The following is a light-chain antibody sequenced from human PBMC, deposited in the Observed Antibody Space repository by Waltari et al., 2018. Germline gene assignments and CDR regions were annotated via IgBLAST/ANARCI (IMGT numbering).Light chain of an antibody. CDR2: MAS. Sequence: DIQMTQSPSTLSASVGDRVTFTCRASQIIGNYLAWYQQKPGKAPKLLIFMASTLQREVPSRFSGSGSGTEFALTISGLQADDFAAYFCQHFNSYPFIFGRGTNLEI. CDR3: QHFNSYPFI. V-gene: IGKV1-5*03. J-gene: IGKJ2*01. CDR1: QIIGNY.